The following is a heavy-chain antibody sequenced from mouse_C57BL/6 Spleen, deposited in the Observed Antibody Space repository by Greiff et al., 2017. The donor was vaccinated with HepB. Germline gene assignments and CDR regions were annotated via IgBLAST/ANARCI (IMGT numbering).Heavy chain of an antibody. Sequence: DVKLQESGGGLVQPGGSLSLSCAASGFTFTDYYMSWVRQPPGKALEWLGFIRNKANGYTTEYSASVNGRFTISRDNSQSILYLQMNALRAEDSATYYCARWRGYTMDYWGQGTSVTVSS. CDR1: GFTFTDYY. J-gene: IGHJ4*01. V-gene: IGHV7-3*01. CDR3: ARWRGYTMDY. CDR2: IRNKANGYTT.